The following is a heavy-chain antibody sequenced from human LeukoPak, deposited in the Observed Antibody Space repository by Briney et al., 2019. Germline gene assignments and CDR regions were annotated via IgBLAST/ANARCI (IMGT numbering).Heavy chain of an antibody. CDR3: ARGYYYDTSRRFDP. CDR1: GGSFSGYY. J-gene: IGHJ5*02. CDR2: INHSGST. Sequence: SETLSLTCAVYGGSFSGYYWSWIRQPPGKGLEWIGEINHSGSTNYNPSLKSRVTISVDTSKNQFSLNLTSVTAADTAVYYCARGYYYDTSRRFDPWGQGTLVTVSS. D-gene: IGHD3-22*01. V-gene: IGHV4-34*01.